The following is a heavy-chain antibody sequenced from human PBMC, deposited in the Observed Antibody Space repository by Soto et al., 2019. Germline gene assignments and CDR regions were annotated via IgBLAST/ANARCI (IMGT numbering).Heavy chain of an antibody. CDR1: GGSISSSSYY. V-gene: IGHV4-39*01. CDR3: ARLGYCSGGSCSSYWFDP. J-gene: IGHJ5*02. CDR2: IYYSGST. D-gene: IGHD2-15*01. Sequence: SETLSLTCTVSGGSISSSSYYWGWIRQPPGKGLEWIGSIYYSGSTYYNPSLKSRVTISVDTSKSQFSLKLSSVTAADTAVYYCARLGYCSGGSCSSYWFDPWGQGTLVTVSS.